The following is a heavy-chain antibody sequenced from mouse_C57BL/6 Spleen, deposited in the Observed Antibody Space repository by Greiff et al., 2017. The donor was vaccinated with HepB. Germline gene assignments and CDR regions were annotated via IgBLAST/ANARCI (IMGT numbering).Heavy chain of an antibody. V-gene: IGHV1-54*01. CDR3: ARSWGLSYFDY. CDR2: INPGSGGT. CDR1: GYAFTNYL. J-gene: IGHJ2*01. D-gene: IGHD2-13*01. Sequence: QVQLQQSGAELVRPGTSVKVSCKASGYAFTNYLIEWVKQRPGQGLEWIGVINPGSGGTNYNEKFKGKATLTADKSSSTAYMQLSSLTSEDSAVYFCARSWGLSYFDYWGQGTTLTVSS.